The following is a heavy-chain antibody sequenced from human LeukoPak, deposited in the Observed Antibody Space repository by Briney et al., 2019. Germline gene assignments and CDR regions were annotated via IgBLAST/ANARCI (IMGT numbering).Heavy chain of an antibody. CDR1: GYTFTSYA. CDR3: ARASGLSSIAAHYWFDP. Sequence: ASVKVSCKASGYTFTSYAISWVRQAPGQGLEWMGGIIPIFGTANYAQKFQGRVTITADKSTSTAYMELSSLRSEDTAVYYCARASGLSSIAAHYWFDPWGQGTLVTVSS. D-gene: IGHD6-6*01. V-gene: IGHV1-69*06. CDR2: IIPIFGTA. J-gene: IGHJ5*02.